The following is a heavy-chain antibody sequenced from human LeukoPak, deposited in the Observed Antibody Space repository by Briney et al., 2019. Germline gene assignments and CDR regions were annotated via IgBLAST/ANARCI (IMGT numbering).Heavy chain of an antibody. CDR1: GFNFPPYW. D-gene: IGHD1-26*01. J-gene: IGHJ4*02. CDR3: ARSGSFGDY. V-gene: IGHV3-66*01. CDR2: IYSGGST. Sequence: GGSLRLSCAASGFNFPPYWMHWVRQAPGKGLEWVSVIYSGGSTYYADSVKGRFTISRDNSKNTLYLQMNSLRAEDTAVYYCARSGSFGDYWGQGTLVTVSS.